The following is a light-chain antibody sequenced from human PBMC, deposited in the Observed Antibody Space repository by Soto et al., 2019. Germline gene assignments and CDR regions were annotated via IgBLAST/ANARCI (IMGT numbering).Light chain of an antibody. Sequence: EFVLTQSPGTLSLSPGERATLSCRASQIVSTTYLAWYQQKPGQPPRLLIYGSSSRAPGIPDRFSGSGSGTDFTLTISRQEPEDFAVYYCQQYGNSPMYTFGQGTKLEIK. CDR2: GSS. CDR1: QIVSTTY. J-gene: IGKJ2*01. V-gene: IGKV3-20*01. CDR3: QQYGNSPMYT.